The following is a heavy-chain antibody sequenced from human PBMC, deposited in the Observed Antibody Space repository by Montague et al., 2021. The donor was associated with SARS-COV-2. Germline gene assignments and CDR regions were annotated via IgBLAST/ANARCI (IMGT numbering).Heavy chain of an antibody. V-gene: IGHV3-30-3*01. CDR2: ISYDGSNK. Sequence: SLRLSCAASGFTFSSYAMHWARQAPGKGLEWVAVISYDGSNKYYADSVKGRFTISRDNSKHTLYLQMNSLRAEDTAVYYCARELVYYGMDVWGQGTTVTVSS. CDR1: GFTFSSYA. J-gene: IGHJ6*02. CDR3: ARELVYYGMDV.